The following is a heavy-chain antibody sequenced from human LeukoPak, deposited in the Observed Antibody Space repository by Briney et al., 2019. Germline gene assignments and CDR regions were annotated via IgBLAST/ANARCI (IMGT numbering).Heavy chain of an antibody. D-gene: IGHD6-13*01. Sequence: SETLSLTCAVYGGSFSGYYWSWIRQPPGKGLEWIGEINHSGSTNYNPSLKSRVTISVATSKNQFSLKLSSVTAADTAVYYCAREREQQLVPGASGFYDYWGQGTLVTVSS. V-gene: IGHV4-34*01. CDR3: AREREQQLVPGASGFYDY. J-gene: IGHJ4*02. CDR2: INHSGST. CDR1: GGSFSGYY.